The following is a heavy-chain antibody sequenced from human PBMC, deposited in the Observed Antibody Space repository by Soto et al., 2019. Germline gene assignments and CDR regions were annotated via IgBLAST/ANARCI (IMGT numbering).Heavy chain of an antibody. V-gene: IGHV3-21*01. CDR3: ARAQYSSCVGGYYYYYMDV. J-gene: IGHJ6*03. CDR1: GFTFSSYS. D-gene: IGHD6-6*01. Sequence: PGGSLRLSCAASGFTFSSYSMNWVRQAPGKGLEWVSSISSSSSYIYYADSVKGRFTISRDNAKNSLYLQMNSLRAEDTAVYYCARAQYSSCVGGYYYYYMDVWGKGTTVTVSS. CDR2: ISSSSSYI.